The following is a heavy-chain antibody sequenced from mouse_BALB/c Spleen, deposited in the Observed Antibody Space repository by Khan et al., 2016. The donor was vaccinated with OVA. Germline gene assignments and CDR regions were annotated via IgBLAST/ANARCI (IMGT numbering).Heavy chain of an antibody. CDR3: ARILGIYAMDY. CDR2: ISSVSNTI. J-gene: IGHJ4*01. CDR1: GFTFSSFG. D-gene: IGHD1-1*02. V-gene: IGHV5-17*02. Sequence: EVQLQESGGGLVQPGGSRKLSCAASGFTFSSFGMFWIRQAPEKGLEWVAYISSVSNTIYYADTVKGRFTISRDNPKNTLFLQMTSLRSEDTAMYYCARILGIYAMDYWGQGTSVTVSS.